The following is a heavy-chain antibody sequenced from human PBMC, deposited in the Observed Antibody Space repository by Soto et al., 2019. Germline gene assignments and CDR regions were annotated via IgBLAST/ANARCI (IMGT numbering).Heavy chain of an antibody. J-gene: IGHJ5*02. Sequence: QVQLQESGPGLVKPSETLSLTCTVSGGSVSGGSFYWTWIRQPPGKALEWIGYIYYSGRTNYSPALKSRVTMSVDTSKNQGSLEVTSVTAADTAGYYCARAPVVTGMFDPWGQGNLVTVSS. CDR2: IYYSGRT. D-gene: IGHD2-21*02. CDR1: GGSVSGGSFY. CDR3: ARAPVVTGMFDP. V-gene: IGHV4-61*01.